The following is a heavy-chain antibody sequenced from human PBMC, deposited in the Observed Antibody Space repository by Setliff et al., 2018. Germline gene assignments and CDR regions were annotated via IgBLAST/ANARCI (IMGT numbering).Heavy chain of an antibody. CDR3: ARGRMRGSCSGPSCTYDPFGI. D-gene: IGHD2-2*01. J-gene: IGHJ3*02. CDR2: IYHSGSS. CDR1: GESFSNNY. Sequence: NPSETLSLTCAVYGESFSNNYWSWIRQPPGKGLEWIGSIYHSGSSYYNSSLRSRVTISVDTSKNQFSLILRSVTAADTAVYYCARGRMRGSCSGPSCTYDPFGIWGQGTPVTVSS. V-gene: IGHV4-34*01.